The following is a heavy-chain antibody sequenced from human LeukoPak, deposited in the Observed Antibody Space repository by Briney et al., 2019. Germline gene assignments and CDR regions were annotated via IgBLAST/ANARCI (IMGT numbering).Heavy chain of an antibody. J-gene: IGHJ4*02. D-gene: IGHD2-15*01. CDR1: GGSIGTSY. Sequence: PSETLSLTCTVSGGSIGTSYWAWIRQPPGKGLEWVAYIHYSGATSYNPFLESRLTISLDMSNNQFSLKLSSVTAADTAVYYCARDSRGGGPDFDYWGQGVLVTVSS. CDR2: IHYSGAT. CDR3: ARDSRGGGPDFDY. V-gene: IGHV4-59*01.